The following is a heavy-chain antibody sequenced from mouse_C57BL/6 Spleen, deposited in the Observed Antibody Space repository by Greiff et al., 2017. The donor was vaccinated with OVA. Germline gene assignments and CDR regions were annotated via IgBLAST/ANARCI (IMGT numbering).Heavy chain of an antibody. D-gene: IGHD2-4*01. Sequence: EVKLQEPGPGLVKPSQSLSLTCSVTCYSIPSGYSLYWIRQFPGNKLVWMGYISYDGSNNYNHSLKNRISFTRDTSKNQFCLKLNAVTTEDTATYYCAREDYYDYDNYFDYWGQGTTLTVSS. CDR2: ISYDGSN. CDR3: AREDYYDYDNYFDY. J-gene: IGHJ2*01. CDR1: CYSIPSGYS. V-gene: IGHV3-6*01.